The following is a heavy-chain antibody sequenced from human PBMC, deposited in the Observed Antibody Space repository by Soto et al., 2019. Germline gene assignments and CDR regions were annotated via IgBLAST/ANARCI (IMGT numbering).Heavy chain of an antibody. CDR1: GGSISSSSYY. Sequence: SETLSLTCTVSGGSISSSSYYWGWIRQPPGKGLEWIGSIYYSGSTYYNPSLKSRVTISVDTSKNQFSLKLSSVTAADTAVYYCEGWSIATRAFDYWGQGTLVTVSS. J-gene: IGHJ4*02. CDR2: IYYSGST. V-gene: IGHV4-39*01. CDR3: EGWSIATRAFDY. D-gene: IGHD6-6*01.